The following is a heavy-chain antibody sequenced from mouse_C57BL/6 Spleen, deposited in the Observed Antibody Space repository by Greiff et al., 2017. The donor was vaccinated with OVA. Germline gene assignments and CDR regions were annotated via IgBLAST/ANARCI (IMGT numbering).Heavy chain of an antibody. CDR1: GYTFTSYW. D-gene: IGHD2-1*01. CDR3: ALFYYTYYCDY. V-gene: IGHV1-64*01. Sequence: QVQLQQPGAELVKPGASVKLSCKASGYTFTSYWMHWVKQRPGQGLEWIGMIHPNSGSTNYNEKFKSKATLTVDKSSSTAYMQLSSLTSEDSAVYYCALFYYTYYCDYWGQGTTLTVSS. J-gene: IGHJ2*01. CDR2: IHPNSGST.